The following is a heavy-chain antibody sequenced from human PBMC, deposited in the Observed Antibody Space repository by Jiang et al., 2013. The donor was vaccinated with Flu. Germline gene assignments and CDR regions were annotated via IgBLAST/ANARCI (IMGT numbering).Heavy chain of an antibody. CDR3: ARMVVAVAPNDYYYYGMDV. CDR1: GYTFTSYG. Sequence: GAEVKKPGASVKVSCKASGYTFTSYGISWVRQAPGQGLEWMGWISAYNGNTNYAQKLQGRVTMTTDTSTSTAYMELRSLRSDDTAVYYCARMVVAVAPNDYYYYGMDVWGQGTTVTVSS. CDR2: ISAYNGNT. V-gene: IGHV1-18*01. J-gene: IGHJ6*02. D-gene: IGHD2-21*01.